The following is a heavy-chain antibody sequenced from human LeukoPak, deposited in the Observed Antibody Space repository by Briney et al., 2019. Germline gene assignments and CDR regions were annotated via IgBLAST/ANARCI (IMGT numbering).Heavy chain of an antibody. Sequence: GGSLRLSCAASGFTFSSYAMSWVRQAPGKGLEWVSAISGGGGSTYYADSVKGRFTISRDNSKNTLYLQMNSLRAEDTAVYSCEAARGYCSGGSCLDYWGQGTLVTVSS. CDR1: GFTFSSYA. CDR3: EAARGYCSGGSCLDY. V-gene: IGHV3-23*01. D-gene: IGHD2-15*01. J-gene: IGHJ4*02. CDR2: ISGGGGST.